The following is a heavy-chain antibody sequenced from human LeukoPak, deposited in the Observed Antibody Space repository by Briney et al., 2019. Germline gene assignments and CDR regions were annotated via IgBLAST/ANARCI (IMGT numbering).Heavy chain of an antibody. J-gene: IGHJ4*02. Sequence: GGSLRLSCAGSGFTFSDYYMSWVRQAPGKGLEGVSYISSSGRTIYYADSVKGRFTISRDNAKNSLYLQMNSLRAEDTAVYYCARADCSSSSCYELDYWGQGTLVTVSS. D-gene: IGHD2-2*01. CDR2: ISSSGRTI. V-gene: IGHV3-11*04. CDR3: ARADCSSSSCYELDY. CDR1: GFTFSDYY.